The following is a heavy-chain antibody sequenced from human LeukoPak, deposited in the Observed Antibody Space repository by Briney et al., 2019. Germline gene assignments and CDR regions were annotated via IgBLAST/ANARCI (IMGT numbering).Heavy chain of an antibody. CDR2: INGDVSL. J-gene: IGHJ4*02. CDR1: GLTFSTYW. CDR3: AGGASSTVHY. Sequence: GGSLRLSCAASGLTFSTYWMHWVRQAPGKGLVWVSRINGDVSLSYADSVKGRFTISRDNTKNMLYLQMNSLRAEDTAVYYCAGGASSTVHYWGQGTLVTVSS. D-gene: IGHD6-13*01. V-gene: IGHV3-74*01.